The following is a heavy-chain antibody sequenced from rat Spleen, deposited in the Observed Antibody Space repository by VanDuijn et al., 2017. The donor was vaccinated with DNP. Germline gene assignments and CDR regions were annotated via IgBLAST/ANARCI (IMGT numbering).Heavy chain of an antibody. Sequence: EVQLVESGGGLVQPGRSLKLSCAASGFTFSDYYMAWVRQAPTKGLEWVAYISYDGGTTYHGDSVRGRFTISRDIATSTLYLQINGLRSEDMGTYYCARHVLPLRVWDYWSHGVMVTVSS. J-gene: IGHJ2*01. CDR3: ARHVLPLRVWDY. CDR2: ISYDGGTT. CDR1: GFTFSDYY. D-gene: IGHD1-4*01. V-gene: IGHV5-22*01.